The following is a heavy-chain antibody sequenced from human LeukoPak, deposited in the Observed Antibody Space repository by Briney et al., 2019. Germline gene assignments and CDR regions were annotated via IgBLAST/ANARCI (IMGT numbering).Heavy chain of an antibody. CDR2: ITREYWI. CDR1: GFSVSEYY. CDR3: ARGLHLDSSGSLYY. D-gene: IGHD3-22*01. J-gene: IGHJ4*02. V-gene: IGHV3-11*01. Sequence: PGGSLRLSCAASGFSVSEYYVTWVRQAPGKGLEWISYITREYWIYYSDSVKGRFTISRDHAKNSVYLEMNSLRADDTAVYYCARGLHLDSSGSLYYWGQGTLVTVSS.